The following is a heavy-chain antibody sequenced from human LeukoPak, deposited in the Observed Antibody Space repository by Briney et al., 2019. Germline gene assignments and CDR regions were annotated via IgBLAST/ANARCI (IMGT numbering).Heavy chain of an antibody. V-gene: IGHV1-46*03. CDR3: VREGGCSGGSCYWFDP. Sequence: GASVKVSCKTSGYTFTNYFMHWVRQAPGQGLEWMGAVTPSDGGTNYAQKFQGRITMTRDTSTSTVYMDLSSLKPEDTAVYYCVREGGCSGGSCYWFDPWGQGALVTVSS. CDR2: VTPSDGGT. J-gene: IGHJ5*02. CDR1: GYTFTNYF. D-gene: IGHD2-15*01.